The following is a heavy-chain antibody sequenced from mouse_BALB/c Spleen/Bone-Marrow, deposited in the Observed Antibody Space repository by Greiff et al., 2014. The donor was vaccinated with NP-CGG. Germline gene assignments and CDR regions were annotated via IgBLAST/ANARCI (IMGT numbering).Heavy chain of an antibody. Sequence: EVKLVESGPELVKPGASVKMSCKASGYTFTGYVMHWVKQKPGQGLEWIGYINPYNDGTKYNEKFKGTATLTSDKSSSTAYMELSSLTSEDSAVYYCARGSWDRYAMDYWGQGTSVTVSS. V-gene: IGHV1-14*01. CDR1: GYTFTGYV. D-gene: IGHD1-1*01. J-gene: IGHJ4*01. CDR3: ARGSWDRYAMDY. CDR2: INPYNDGT.